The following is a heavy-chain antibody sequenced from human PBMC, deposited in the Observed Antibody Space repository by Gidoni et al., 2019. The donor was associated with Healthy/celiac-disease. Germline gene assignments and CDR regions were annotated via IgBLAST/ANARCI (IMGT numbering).Heavy chain of an antibody. Sequence: SLTCTVSGGSVSSGSYYWSWIRQPPGKGLEWIGYIYYSGSTNYNPSLKSRVNISVDTSKNQFSLKLSSVTAADTAVYYCARGKLGYPTYGMDVWGQGTTVTVSS. J-gene: IGHJ6*02. CDR3: ARGKLGYPTYGMDV. CDR2: IYYSGST. CDR1: GGSVSSGSYY. D-gene: IGHD3-16*02. V-gene: IGHV4-61*01.